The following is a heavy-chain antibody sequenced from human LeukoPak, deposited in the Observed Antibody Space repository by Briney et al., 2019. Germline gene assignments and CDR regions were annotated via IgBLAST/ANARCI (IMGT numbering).Heavy chain of an antibody. CDR1: GFTFSSYA. D-gene: IGHD3-22*01. CDR2: ISSDGSNK. Sequence: PGGSLRLSCAASGFTFSSYAMHWVCQAPGKGLEWVAVISSDGSNKYYADSVKGRFTISRDNSKNTLFLQMNSLRAEDTAMYYCARGYDSSGYYFDYWGQGTLVTVSS. J-gene: IGHJ4*02. V-gene: IGHV3-30*04. CDR3: ARGYDSSGYYFDY.